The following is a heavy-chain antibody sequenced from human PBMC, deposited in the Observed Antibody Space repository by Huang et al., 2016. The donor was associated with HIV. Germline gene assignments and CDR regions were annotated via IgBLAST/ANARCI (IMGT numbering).Heavy chain of an antibody. D-gene: IGHD2-15*01. V-gene: IGHV3-30*18. Sequence: QVQLVESGGGVVQPGRSLRLSCVASGFTFNNFGMHWGRQAPGKGLEWVSVISYDGSNGRYSESLKGRFTISRDNPMDTLYLQMNSLRPDDTAVYYCAKESRWYSDLDNWGQGTLVTVSS. CDR1: GFTFNNFG. CDR2: ISYDGSNG. J-gene: IGHJ4*02. CDR3: AKESRWYSDLDN.